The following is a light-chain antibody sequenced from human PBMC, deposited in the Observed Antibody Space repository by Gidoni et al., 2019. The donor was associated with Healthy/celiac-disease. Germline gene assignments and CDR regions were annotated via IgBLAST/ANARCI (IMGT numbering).Light chain of an antibody. CDR2: GAS. J-gene: IGKJ2*01. Sequence: IVLTQSPLTLSLSPGESATLSCRASQSVSISYLAWYQQKPGQAPRLLIYGASSRATGIPDRFSGSGSGTDFTRTISRLEPEDFAVYSCQQYGSSPMYTFGQGTKLEIK. V-gene: IGKV3-20*01. CDR1: QSVSISY. CDR3: QQYGSSPMYT.